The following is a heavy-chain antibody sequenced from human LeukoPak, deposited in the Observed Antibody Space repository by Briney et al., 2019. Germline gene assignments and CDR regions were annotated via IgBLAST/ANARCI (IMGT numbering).Heavy chain of an antibody. CDR1: GYTFTNYA. Sequence: ASVKVSCKASGYTFTNYAMNWVRQAPGQGLEWMGWINTNTGNPTYVQGFTGRFVFSLDTSVNTAYLQISSLRAEDTAVYYCATLVGATRGGEFGFDYWGQGTLVAVS. J-gene: IGHJ4*02. CDR2: INTNTGNP. V-gene: IGHV7-4-1*02. CDR3: ATLVGATRGGEFGFDY. D-gene: IGHD1-26*01.